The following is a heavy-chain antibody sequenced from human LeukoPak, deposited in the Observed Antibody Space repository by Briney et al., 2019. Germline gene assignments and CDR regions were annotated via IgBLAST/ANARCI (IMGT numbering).Heavy chain of an antibody. Sequence: GGSLRLSCAASGFTFSSYEMNWVRQAPGKGLEWVSYISSSGSTIYYADSVKGRFTISRDNAKNSLYLQMNSLRAEDTAVYYCATEDLNWFDPWGQGTLVTVSS. V-gene: IGHV3-48*03. CDR2: ISSSGSTI. J-gene: IGHJ5*02. CDR3: ATEDLNWFDP. CDR1: GFTFSSYE.